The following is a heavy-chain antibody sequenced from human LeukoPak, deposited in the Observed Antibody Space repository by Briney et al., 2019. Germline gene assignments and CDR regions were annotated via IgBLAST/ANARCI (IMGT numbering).Heavy chain of an antibody. D-gene: IGHD5/OR15-5a*01. V-gene: IGHV3-74*01. CDR2: IKSDGTYR. Sequence: PGGSLRLSCAASGFTFSSHWMHWVRQAPGKGLVCVARIKSDGTYRDYGDSVRGRFTISRDNAKNTLYLQTNSLRVEDTAVYFCARGGPVKSIYDPHWYDPWGQGTLVTVSS. CDR1: GFTFSSHW. J-gene: IGHJ5*02. CDR3: ARGGPVKSIYDPHWYDP.